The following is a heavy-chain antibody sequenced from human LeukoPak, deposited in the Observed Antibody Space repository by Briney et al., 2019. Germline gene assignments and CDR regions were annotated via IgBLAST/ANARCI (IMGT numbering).Heavy chain of an antibody. V-gene: IGHV3-64*01. CDR1: GFTFSSYA. CDR3: ARDGVLLWFGELFPPYYYYYYMDV. J-gene: IGHJ6*03. D-gene: IGHD3-10*01. Sequence: GGSLRLSCAASGFTFSSYAMHWVRQAPGKGLEYVSAISSNGGSTYCANSVKGRFTISRDNSKNTLYLQMGSLRAEDMAVYYCARDGVLLWFGELFPPYYYYYYMDVWGKGTTVTVSS. CDR2: ISSNGGST.